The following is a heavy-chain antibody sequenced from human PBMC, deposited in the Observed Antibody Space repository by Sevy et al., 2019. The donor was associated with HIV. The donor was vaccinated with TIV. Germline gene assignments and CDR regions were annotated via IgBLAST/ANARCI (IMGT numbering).Heavy chain of an antibody. D-gene: IGHD2-2*01. CDR1: GFTFSSYS. CDR3: ARKLGYCSSTSCPLDY. Sequence: GGSLRLSCAASGFTFSSYSMNWVRQAPGKGLEWVSSISSSSSYIYYAYSVKGRFTISRDNAKNSLYLQMNSLRAEDTAVYYCARKLGYCSSTSCPLDYWGQGTLVTVSS. J-gene: IGHJ4*02. V-gene: IGHV3-21*01. CDR2: ISSSSSYI.